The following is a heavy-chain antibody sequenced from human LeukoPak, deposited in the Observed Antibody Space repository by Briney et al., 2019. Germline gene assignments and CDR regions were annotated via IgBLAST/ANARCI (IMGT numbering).Heavy chain of an antibody. J-gene: IGHJ4*02. CDR2: INSDGSST. D-gene: IGHD1-26*01. CDR1: GFTFSNYW. Sequence: GGSLRLSCAASGFTFSNYWMHWVRQAQGKGLVWVSRINSDGSSTSYADSVKGRFTISRDNAKNTLYLQMNSLRAEDTAVYCCLTVSGTHYDRFDYWGQGTLVTVSS. CDR3: LTVSGTHYDRFDY. V-gene: IGHV3-74*01.